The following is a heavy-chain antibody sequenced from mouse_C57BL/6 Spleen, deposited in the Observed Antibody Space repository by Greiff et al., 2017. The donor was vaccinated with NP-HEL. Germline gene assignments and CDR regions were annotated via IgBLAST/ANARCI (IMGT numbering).Heavy chain of an antibody. CDR1: GFSLTSYA. D-gene: IGHD2-13*01. V-gene: IGHV2-9-1*01. CDR2: LWPGGGT. CDR3: AAGRGEAWFAY. J-gene: IGHJ3*01. Sequence: QVQLKESGPGLVAPSQCLSISCTVSGFSLTSYAISWVRQPPGKGLEWLGVLWPGGGTNSNSALKSRLSISKDNSKSQVFVKMNRLQTEDTARYYCAAGRGEAWFAYWGQGTLVTVSA.